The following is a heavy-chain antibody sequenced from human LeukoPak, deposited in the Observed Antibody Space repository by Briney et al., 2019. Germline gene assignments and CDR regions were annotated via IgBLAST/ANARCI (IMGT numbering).Heavy chain of an antibody. Sequence: SETLSLTCTVSGGSISSYYWSWIRQPPGKGLEWIEYIYYSGSTNYNPSLKSRVTISVDTFKNQFSLKLSSVTAADTAVYYCARQTIFGVLFDYWGQGTLVTVSS. V-gene: IGHV4-59*01. D-gene: IGHD3-3*01. J-gene: IGHJ4*02. CDR2: IYYSGST. CDR1: GGSISSYY. CDR3: ARQTIFGVLFDY.